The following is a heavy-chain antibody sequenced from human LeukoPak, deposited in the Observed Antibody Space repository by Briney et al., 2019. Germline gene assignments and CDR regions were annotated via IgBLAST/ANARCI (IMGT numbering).Heavy chain of an antibody. CDR1: GGSISSSNFY. CDR2: IYYSGST. Sequence: PSETLSLTCTVSGGSISSSNFYWGWIRQPPGKGLEWIGSIYYSGSTYYNPSLKSRVTISVDTSKNQFSLKLSSVTAADTAVYYCARQYYYDSSGVDPWGQGTLVTVSS. V-gene: IGHV4-39*01. CDR3: ARQYYYDSSGVDP. J-gene: IGHJ5*02. D-gene: IGHD3-22*01.